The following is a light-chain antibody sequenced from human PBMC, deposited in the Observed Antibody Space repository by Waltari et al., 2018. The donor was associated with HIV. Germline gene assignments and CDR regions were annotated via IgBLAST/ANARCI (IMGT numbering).Light chain of an antibody. CDR2: GAY. J-gene: IGKJ4*01. V-gene: IGKV1-17*01. CDR3: LRYNSYALT. CDR1: QDIRDE. Sequence: DIQMTQSPSSLSASVGVRVTITCRASQDIRDELGWFQQEPGKAPKRLIYGAYSFQSGVPSRFRGSGSGSEFTLTISSLQPEDFATYYCLRYNSYALTFAGRTKVGIK.